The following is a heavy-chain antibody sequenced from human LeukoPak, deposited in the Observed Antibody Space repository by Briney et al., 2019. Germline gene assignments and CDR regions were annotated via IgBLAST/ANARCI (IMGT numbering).Heavy chain of an antibody. Sequence: SETLSLTCTVSGGPISNYYWIWIRQSAGEGLEWIGRIYTGGSIDSNPSLKSRVTMSVDTSKNQFSLKLGSVTAADTAVYFCARLYSDSWSRVDPWGQGTLVTVSS. CDR1: GGPISNYY. CDR3: ARLYSDSWSRVDP. CDR2: IYTGGSI. J-gene: IGHJ5*02. V-gene: IGHV4-4*07. D-gene: IGHD6-13*01.